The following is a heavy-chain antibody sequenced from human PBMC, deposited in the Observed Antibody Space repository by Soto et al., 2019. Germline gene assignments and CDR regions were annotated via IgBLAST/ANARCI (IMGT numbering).Heavy chain of an antibody. Sequence: GGSLRLSCAASGFTFSSYGMHWVRQAPGKGLEWVAVIWYDGSNKYYADSVKGRFTISRDNSKNTLYLQMNSLRAEDTAVYYCARDYYYDSSGYGGMDVWGQGTTVTV. CDR3: ARDYYYDSSGYGGMDV. V-gene: IGHV3-33*01. CDR1: GFTFSSYG. D-gene: IGHD3-22*01. CDR2: IWYDGSNK. J-gene: IGHJ6*02.